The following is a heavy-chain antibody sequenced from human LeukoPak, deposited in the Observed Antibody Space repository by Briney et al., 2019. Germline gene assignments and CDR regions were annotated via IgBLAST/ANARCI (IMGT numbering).Heavy chain of an antibody. V-gene: IGHV3-64*01. Sequence: GGSLRLSCAASGFTFSSYAMHWVRQAPGKGLEYVSAISSNGGSTYYANSVKGRFTISRDNSKNTLYLQMGSLRAEDMAVYYCARSRASIAARPMTDYWGQGTLVTVSS. CDR2: ISSNGGST. CDR1: GFTFSSYA. J-gene: IGHJ4*02. D-gene: IGHD6-6*01. CDR3: ARSRASIAARPMTDY.